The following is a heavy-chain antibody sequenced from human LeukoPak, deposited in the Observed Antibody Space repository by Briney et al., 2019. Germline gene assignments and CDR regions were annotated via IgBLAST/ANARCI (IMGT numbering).Heavy chain of an antibody. CDR3: ATNRAEL. Sequence: SEILSLTCTVSGGSISSSSYYWGWIRQPPGKGLEWIGSIYYSGSTYYNPSLKSRVTISVDTSKNQFSLKLNSVTAADTAIYYCATNRAELWGRGTLVTVSS. CDR2: IYYSGST. J-gene: IGHJ2*01. D-gene: IGHD2-2*01. V-gene: IGHV4-39*07. CDR1: GGSISSSSYY.